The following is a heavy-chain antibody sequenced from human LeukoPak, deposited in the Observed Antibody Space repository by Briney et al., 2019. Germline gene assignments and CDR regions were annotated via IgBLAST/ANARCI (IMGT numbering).Heavy chain of an antibody. V-gene: IGHV3-7*05. CDR1: GFTFSNYW. CDR3: ARDRHPKYFDTSGYLDY. J-gene: IGHJ4*02. CDR2: IKQDGSEK. D-gene: IGHD3-22*01. Sequence: PGGSLRLSCAASGFTFSNYWMSWVRQAPGKGLEWVANIKQDGSEKDYVDSVKGRFTISRDNAKNSLYLQMNSLRAEDTAVYYCARDRHPKYFDTSGYLDYWGQGTLVTVSS.